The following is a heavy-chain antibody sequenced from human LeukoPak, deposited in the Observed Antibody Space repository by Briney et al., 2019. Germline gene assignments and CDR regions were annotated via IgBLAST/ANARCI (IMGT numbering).Heavy chain of an antibody. CDR2: ISYDGSNK. J-gene: IGHJ4*02. CDR3: ATESIFGVVITDY. V-gene: IGHV3-30*19. D-gene: IGHD3-3*01. CDR1: GFSLNDYG. Sequence: GGSLRLSCAASGFSLNDYGIHWVRQAPGKGLEWVAVISYDGSNKYYADSVKGRFTISRDNSKNTLYLQMNSLRAEDTAVYYCATESIFGVVITDYWGQGTLVTVSS.